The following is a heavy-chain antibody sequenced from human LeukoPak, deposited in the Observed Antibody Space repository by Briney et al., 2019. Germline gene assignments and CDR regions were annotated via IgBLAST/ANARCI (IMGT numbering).Heavy chain of an antibody. CDR3: ALTSFGFLEHIPRY. CDR2: IYYSGST. Sequence: PSETLSLTCTVSGGSISSSSYYWGWIRQPPGKGLEWIGSIYYSGSTYYNPSLKSRVTISVDTSKNQFSLKLSSVTAADTAVYYCALTSFGFLEHIPRYWGQGTLVTVSS. V-gene: IGHV4-39*01. CDR1: GGSISSSSYY. D-gene: IGHD3-3*01. J-gene: IGHJ4*02.